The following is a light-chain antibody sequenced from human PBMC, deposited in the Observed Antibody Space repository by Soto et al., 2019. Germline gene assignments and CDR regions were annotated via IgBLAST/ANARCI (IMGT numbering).Light chain of an antibody. V-gene: IGLV2-14*01. CDR1: SSDVGGYNY. CDR2: EVS. J-gene: IGLJ1*01. CDR3: RSYTSSSTPYV. Sequence: QSALTQPASVSGSPGQSITISCTGTSSDVGGYNYVSWYQQHPGKAPKLMIYEVSNRPSGVSNRFSGSKSGNTASLTISGLQADDEADYYCRSYTSSSTPYVLGTGTKVTVL.